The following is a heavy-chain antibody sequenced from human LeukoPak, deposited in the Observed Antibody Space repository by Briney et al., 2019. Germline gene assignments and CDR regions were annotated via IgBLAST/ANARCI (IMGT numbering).Heavy chain of an antibody. V-gene: IGHV3-23*05. Sequence: PGGSLRLSCTASGFTFSSFAMGWVRLAPGKGLQWISCIYGSNNNTYYTDSVTGRFTISRDNSKTTLFLQMNSLRAEDTAVYYCGKGIRGSCYTGLGFWGQGTLVTVSS. CDR1: GFTFSSFA. CDR2: IYGSNNNT. CDR3: GKGIRGSCYTGLGF. J-gene: IGHJ4*02. D-gene: IGHD2-2*02.